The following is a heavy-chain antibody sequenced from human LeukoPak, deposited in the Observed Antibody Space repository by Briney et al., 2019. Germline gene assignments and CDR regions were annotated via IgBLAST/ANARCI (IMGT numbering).Heavy chain of an antibody. J-gene: IGHJ5*02. D-gene: IGHD2-21*02. CDR3: RREAEADEGEPAIKGLDP. V-gene: IGHV1-2*02. CDR2: ISPNSGST. CDR1: GYTFTGYY. Sequence: GASVKVSCKASGYTFTGYYMHWVRQAPGQGLEWMGWISPNSGSTNYAQKFQGRATMTSDTSISTVYIEMSSLRSEDTAMYYCRREAEADEGEPAIKGLDPWGQGTLVTVSS.